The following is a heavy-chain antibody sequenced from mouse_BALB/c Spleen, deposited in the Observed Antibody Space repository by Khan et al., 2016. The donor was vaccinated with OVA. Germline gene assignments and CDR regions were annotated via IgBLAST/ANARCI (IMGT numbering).Heavy chain of an antibody. Sequence: EVQLQESGPGLVKPSQSLSLTCTVTGYSITSDYAWNWIRQFPGNKLEWVGYISYSGSTSYTPSLKSRISITRDTSKNQFFLQLNSVTTEDTATYYCARGRAYWGQGTLVTVSA. J-gene: IGHJ3*01. CDR3: ARGRAY. D-gene: IGHD3-3*01. CDR2: ISYSGST. CDR1: GYSITSDYA. V-gene: IGHV3-2*02.